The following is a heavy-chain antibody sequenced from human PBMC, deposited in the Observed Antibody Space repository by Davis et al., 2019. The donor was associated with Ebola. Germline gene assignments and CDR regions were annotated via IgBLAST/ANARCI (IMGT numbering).Heavy chain of an antibody. V-gene: IGHV4-59*01. CDR1: GASFSGYY. Sequence: SEILSPTCAVHGASFSGYYWSWIRQPPGKGLEWIGYIYYSGSTNYNPSLKSRVTISVDTSKNQFSLKLSSVTAADTAVYYCARAYCSGGSCYPWYFDLWGRGTLVTVSS. J-gene: IGHJ2*01. D-gene: IGHD2-15*01. CDR2: IYYSGST. CDR3: ARAYCSGGSCYPWYFDL.